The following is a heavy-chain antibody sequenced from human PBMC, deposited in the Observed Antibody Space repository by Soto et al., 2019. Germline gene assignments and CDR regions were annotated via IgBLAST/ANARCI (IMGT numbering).Heavy chain of an antibody. CDR2: IIPILGIA. CDR1: GGTFSSYT. J-gene: IGHJ5*02. Sequence: RASVKVSCKASGGTFSSYTISWVRQAPGQGLEWMGRIIPILGIANYAQKFQGRVTITADKSTSTAYMELSSLRSEDTAVYYCARDRDDILTGSVPQRNNWFDPWGQGTLVTVSS. V-gene: IGHV1-69*04. D-gene: IGHD3-9*01. CDR3: ARDRDDILTGSVPQRNNWFDP.